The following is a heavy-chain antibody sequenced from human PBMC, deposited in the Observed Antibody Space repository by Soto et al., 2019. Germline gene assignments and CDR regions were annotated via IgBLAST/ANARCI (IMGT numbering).Heavy chain of an antibody. CDR1: GDTFSSYT. Sequence: QLQLVQSGAEVKKPASSVKVSCKASGDTFSSYTISWVRQAPGQGLEWMGRIIPILDIANYAQKFQGRVTITADKSTSTAYMELSSLRSEDTAVYYCAAGGHGAFDIWGQGTMVTVSS. CDR2: IIPILDIA. CDR3: AAGGHGAFDI. D-gene: IGHD1-26*01. J-gene: IGHJ3*02. V-gene: IGHV1-69*02.